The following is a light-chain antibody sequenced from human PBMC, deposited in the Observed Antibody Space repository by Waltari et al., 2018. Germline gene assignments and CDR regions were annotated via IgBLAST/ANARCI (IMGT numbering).Light chain of an antibody. CDR3: SSYTSSSTLYV. Sequence: QSALTQPASVSGSPGQTIAISCTGTSSDIGSYNYVSWYQQHPGPAPTLLMYDVNQRPSRVSHRCSGAKCGNTAALPISGLRAEDEADFYGSSYTSSSTLYVFGSGTKVTVL. CDR1: SSDIGSYNY. CDR2: DVN. V-gene: IGLV2-14*01. J-gene: IGLJ1*01.